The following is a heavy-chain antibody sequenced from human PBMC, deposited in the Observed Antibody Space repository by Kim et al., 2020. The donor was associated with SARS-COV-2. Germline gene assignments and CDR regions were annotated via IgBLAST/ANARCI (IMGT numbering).Heavy chain of an antibody. J-gene: IGHJ4*02. Sequence: GGSLRLSCAASGFTFSSYGMHWVRQAPGKGLEWVAVIWYDGSNKYYADSVKGRFTISRDNSKNTLYLQMNSLRAEDTAVYYCARDLAGIAAAADSTLDYWGQGTLVTVSS. CDR3: ARDLAGIAAAADSTLDY. V-gene: IGHV3-33*01. CDR1: GFTFSSYG. D-gene: IGHD6-13*01. CDR2: IWYDGSNK.